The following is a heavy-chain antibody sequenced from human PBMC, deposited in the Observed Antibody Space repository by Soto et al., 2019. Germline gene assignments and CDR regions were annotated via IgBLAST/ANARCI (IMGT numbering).Heavy chain of an antibody. V-gene: IGHV3-30-3*01. CDR3: VGGQYYFDY. CDR2: ISYDGSNK. D-gene: IGHD3-10*01. Sequence: QVQLVESGGGVVQPGRSLRLSCAASGFTFSNYAMHWVRQAPGKGLEWVAVISYDGSNKYYADSVKGRFTISRDNSKNTLFLQMNSLRPEDTALYYCVGGQYYFDYRGQGTLVTVSS. J-gene: IGHJ4*02. CDR1: GFTFSNYA.